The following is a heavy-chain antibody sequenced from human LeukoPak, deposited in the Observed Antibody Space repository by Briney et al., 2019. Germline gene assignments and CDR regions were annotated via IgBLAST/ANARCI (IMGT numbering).Heavy chain of an antibody. CDR1: GFTFSSYG. CDR2: IQYDGTNK. D-gene: IGHD6-19*01. V-gene: IGHV3-30*02. CDR3: AKDSVVGRPDIAMSGIDY. J-gene: IGHJ4*02. Sequence: GGSLRLSCAASGFTFSSYGMHWVRQAPGKGLEWVAFIQYDGTNKYYADSVKGRFTISRDNSKNSSYLQINSLRAEDTAVYYCAKDSVVGRPDIAMSGIDYWGQGTLVTVSS.